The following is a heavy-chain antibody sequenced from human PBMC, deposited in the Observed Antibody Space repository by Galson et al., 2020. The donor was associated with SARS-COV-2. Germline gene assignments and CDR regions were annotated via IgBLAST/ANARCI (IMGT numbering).Heavy chain of an antibody. J-gene: IGHJ4*02. Sequence: GGSLRLSCAASGFTFSSYGMHWVRQAPGKGLEWVAVISYDGSNKYYADSVKGRFTISRDNSKNTLYLQMNSLRAEDTAVYYCAKFPSFYYDSSGYSPDFGYWGQGTLVTVSS. CDR3: AKFPSFYYDSSGYSPDFGY. V-gene: IGHV3-30*18. CDR1: GFTFSSYG. D-gene: IGHD3-22*01. CDR2: ISYDGSNK.